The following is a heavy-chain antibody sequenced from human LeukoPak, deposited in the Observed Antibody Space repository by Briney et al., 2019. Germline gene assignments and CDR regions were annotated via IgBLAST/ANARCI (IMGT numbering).Heavy chain of an antibody. J-gene: IGHJ6*03. Sequence: SETLSLTCTVSGGSISSYYWSWIRQPPGKGLEWTGYIFYSGSTNYNPSLKSRVTISVDTSKDQFSLKLSSVTAADTAVYYCASLNRYYYYMDVWGKGTTVTVSS. CDR1: GGSISSYY. CDR3: ASLNRYYYYMDV. CDR2: IFYSGST. V-gene: IGHV4-59*01.